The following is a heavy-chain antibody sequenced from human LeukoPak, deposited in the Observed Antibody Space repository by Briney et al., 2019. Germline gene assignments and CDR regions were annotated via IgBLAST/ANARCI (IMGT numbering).Heavy chain of an antibody. CDR3: ARYFTGGSDY. Sequence: GESLKISCKGSGYSFSTYWIGWVRPMPGKVLEWMGLIYAGDSDTRYSPSFQGQVTISVDKSISTAYLQWSNLKASDTAIYYCARYFTGGSDYWGQGTLVTVSS. D-gene: IGHD3-16*01. J-gene: IGHJ4*02. CDR1: GYSFSTYW. V-gene: IGHV5-51*01. CDR2: IYAGDSDT.